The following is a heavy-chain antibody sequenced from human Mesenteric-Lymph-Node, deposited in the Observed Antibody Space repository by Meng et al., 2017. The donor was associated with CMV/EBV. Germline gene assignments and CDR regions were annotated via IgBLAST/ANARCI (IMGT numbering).Heavy chain of an antibody. J-gene: IGHJ3*02. CDR2: ISSSSSYI. CDR1: GFTFDDYG. CDR3: ARALVDLSAFDI. Sequence: GESLKISCVDSGFTFDDYGMNWVRQAPGKGLEWVSSISSSSSYIYYADSVKGRFTISRDNAKNSLYLQMNSLRAEDTAVYYCARALVDLSAFDIWGQGTMVTVSS. V-gene: IGHV3-21*01. D-gene: IGHD2-21*01.